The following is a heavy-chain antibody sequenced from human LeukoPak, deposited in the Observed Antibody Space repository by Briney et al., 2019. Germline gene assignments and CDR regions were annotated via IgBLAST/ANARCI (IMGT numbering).Heavy chain of an antibody. CDR3: ARDLWFGESYFDY. J-gene: IGHJ4*02. V-gene: IGHV4-39*07. Sequence: SETLSLTCTVSGGSFSSSSYYWGWIRQPPGKGLEWIGSIYYSGNTYYNPSLQSRVTISVDTSKNQFSLKLSSVTAADTAVYYCARDLWFGESYFDYWGQGTLVTVSS. CDR2: IYYSGNT. CDR1: GGSFSSSSYY. D-gene: IGHD3-10*01.